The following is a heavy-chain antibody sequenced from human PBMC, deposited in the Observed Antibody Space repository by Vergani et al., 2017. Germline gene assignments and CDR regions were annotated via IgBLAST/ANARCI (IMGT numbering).Heavy chain of an antibody. Sequence: EVQLVESGAEVKKPGESLRISCKGSGYSFTNYWISWVRQIPGKGLEWMGTIDPSDSYTSYSPSFQGRVTISAVKSISPAYLQWSSLKASDTAMYYCARRHYYDSSGYLWFDPWGQGTLVTVSS. V-gene: IGHV5-10-1*01. J-gene: IGHJ5*02. D-gene: IGHD3-22*01. CDR2: IDPSDSYT. CDR1: GYSFTNYW. CDR3: ARRHYYDSSGYLWFDP.